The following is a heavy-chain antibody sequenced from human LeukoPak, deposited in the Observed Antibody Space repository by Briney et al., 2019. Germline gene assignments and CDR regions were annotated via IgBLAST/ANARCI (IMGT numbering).Heavy chain of an antibody. Sequence: GRSLRLSCAASGFTFSSYGMHWVRQAPGKGLEWVAVISYDGSNKYYADSVKGRFTISRDNSKNTLYLQMNSLRAEDTAVYYCAKDITSGSARSFDYWGRGTLVTVSS. V-gene: IGHV3-30*18. D-gene: IGHD3-10*01. CDR2: ISYDGSNK. J-gene: IGHJ4*02. CDR3: AKDITSGSARSFDY. CDR1: GFTFSSYG.